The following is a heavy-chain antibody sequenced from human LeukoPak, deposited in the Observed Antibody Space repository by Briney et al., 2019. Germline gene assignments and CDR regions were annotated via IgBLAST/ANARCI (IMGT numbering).Heavy chain of an antibody. CDR2: ISSSSSYI. CDR3: ARRGYSTREVNF. Sequence: PGGSLRLSCAASGFTFSSYSMNWVRQAPGKGLEWVSSISSSSSYIYYADSVKGRFTISRDNAKNSLYLQMNSLRAEDTAVYYCARRGYSTREVNFWGQGTLVTVSS. D-gene: IGHD6-13*01. J-gene: IGHJ4*02. V-gene: IGHV3-21*01. CDR1: GFTFSSYS.